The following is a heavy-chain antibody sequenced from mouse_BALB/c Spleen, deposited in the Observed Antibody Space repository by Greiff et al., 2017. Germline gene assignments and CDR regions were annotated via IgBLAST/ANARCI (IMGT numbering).Heavy chain of an antibody. CDR2: ISSGGSYT. CDR1: GFTFSSYA. V-gene: IGHV5-9-3*01. J-gene: IGHJ2*01. D-gene: IGHD2-10*02. CDR3: ARQRYGNYIDY. Sequence: EVQVVESGGGLVKPGGSLKLSCAASGFTFSSYAMSWVRQTPEKRLEWVATISSGGSYTYYPDSVKGRFTISRDNAKNTLYLQMSSLRSEDTAMYYCARQRYGNYIDYWGQGTTLTVSS.